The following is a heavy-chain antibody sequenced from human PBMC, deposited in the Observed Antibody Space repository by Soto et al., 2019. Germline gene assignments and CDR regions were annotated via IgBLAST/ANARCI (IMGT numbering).Heavy chain of an antibody. CDR1: GFTFSSYP. J-gene: IGHJ4*02. Sequence: PGRSLRLSCATSGFTFSSYPIHWVRQAPGKGPVWVSRITEDGSGTTYADSVKGRFTVTRDNAKNTMYLQMSGLGAEDTAVYHCVRGTNGWRGMDYWGQGTLVTVSS. CDR2: ITEDGSGT. V-gene: IGHV3-74*01. D-gene: IGHD2-8*01. CDR3: VRGTNGWRGMDY.